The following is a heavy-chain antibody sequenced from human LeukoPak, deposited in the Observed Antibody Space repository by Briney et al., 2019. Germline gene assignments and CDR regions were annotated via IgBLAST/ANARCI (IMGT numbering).Heavy chain of an antibody. CDR3: AKDRYSSGWYSDFDY. CDR1: GFTFSDYY. Sequence: GGSLRLSCAASGFTFSDYYMSWIRQAPGKGLEWVSYISSSSSYTNYADSVKGRFTISRDNAKNSLYLQMNSLRAEDTAVYYCAKDRYSSGWYSDFDYWGQGTLVTVSS. D-gene: IGHD6-19*01. V-gene: IGHV3-11*06. CDR2: ISSSSSYT. J-gene: IGHJ4*02.